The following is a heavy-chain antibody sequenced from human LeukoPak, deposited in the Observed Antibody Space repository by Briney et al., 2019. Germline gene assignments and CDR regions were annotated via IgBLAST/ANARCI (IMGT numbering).Heavy chain of an antibody. Sequence: GGSLRLSCAASGFTFSSYGMHWVRQAPGKGLEWVAFIRYDGSNKYYADSVKGRFTISRDNSKNTLYLQMNSLRAEDTAVYYCARDYYDNSGYSPFDYWGQGTLVTVSS. CDR3: ARDYYDNSGYSPFDY. J-gene: IGHJ4*02. CDR1: GFTFSSYG. V-gene: IGHV3-30*02. CDR2: IRYDGSNK. D-gene: IGHD3-22*01.